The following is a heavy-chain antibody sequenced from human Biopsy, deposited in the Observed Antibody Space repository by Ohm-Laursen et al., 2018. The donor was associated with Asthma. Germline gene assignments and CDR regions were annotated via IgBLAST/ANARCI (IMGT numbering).Heavy chain of an antibody. CDR3: AHRRHGPSVEYYYDSSGYSPFDY. D-gene: IGHD3-22*01. CDR2: INLNDNK. V-gene: IGHV2-5*01. J-gene: IGHJ4*02. CDR1: GLSFSTYGVG. Sequence: TQTLTLTFSFSGLSFSTYGVGVGWIRQSPGKALEWLALINLNDNKRYSPSLKSRLTITKDTSKNLVVLTMTNMDPVDTATYYCAHRRHGPSVEYYYDSSGYSPFDYWGQGTLVPVSS.